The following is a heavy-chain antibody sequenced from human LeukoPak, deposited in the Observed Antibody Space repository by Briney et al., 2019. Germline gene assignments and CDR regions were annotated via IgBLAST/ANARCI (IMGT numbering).Heavy chain of an antibody. CDR1: GDTFTSYG. Sequence: ASAKVSCKASGDTFTSYGISWVRQAPGQGLEWMGWISAYNGNTNYAQKLQGRVTMTTDTSTSTAYMELRSLRSDDTAVYYCARGKYYYDRSGYYRYYFDYRGQGTLVTVSS. CDR3: ARGKYYYDRSGYYRYYFDY. J-gene: IGHJ4*02. D-gene: IGHD3-22*01. V-gene: IGHV1-18*01. CDR2: ISAYNGNT.